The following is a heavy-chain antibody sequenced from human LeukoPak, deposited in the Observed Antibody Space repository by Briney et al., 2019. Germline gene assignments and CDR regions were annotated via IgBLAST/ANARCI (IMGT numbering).Heavy chain of an antibody. Sequence: PSETLSLTCTVSGGSISSGGYYWSWIRQHPGKGLEWIGYIYYSGSTYYNPSLKSRVTISVDTSKNQFSLKLSSVTAADTAVYYCARVSANGWPYYYYGMDVWAKGPRSPSP. J-gene: IGHJ6*02. CDR3: ARVSANGWPYYYYGMDV. D-gene: IGHD6-19*01. V-gene: IGHV4-31*03. CDR1: GGSISSGGYY. CDR2: IYYSGST.